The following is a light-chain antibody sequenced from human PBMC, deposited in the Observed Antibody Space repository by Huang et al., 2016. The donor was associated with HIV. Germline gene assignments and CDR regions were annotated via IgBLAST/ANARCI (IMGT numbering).Light chain of an antibody. CDR1: QSISSW. J-gene: IGKJ2*01. CDR3: QQYNSYPYT. Sequence: DIQMTQSPSTLSASVGDRVTITCRTSQSISSWLAWYQQKPGKAPKLLIYKASSLESGVPARFSGSGSGTEFTLTISSLQPDDFATYYCQQYNSYPYTFGQGTKLEIK. V-gene: IGKV1-5*03. CDR2: KAS.